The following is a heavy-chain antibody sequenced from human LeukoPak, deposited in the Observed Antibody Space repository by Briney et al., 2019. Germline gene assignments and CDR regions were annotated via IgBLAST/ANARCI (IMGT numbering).Heavy chain of an antibody. CDR3: ARSLVVVATGLDY. CDR1: GYTFTGYY. J-gene: IGHJ4*02. V-gene: IGHV1-2*02. Sequence: ASVKVSCKASGYTFTGYYMHWVRQAPGQGLEWMGWINPNSGGTNYAQKFQGRVTMTRGTSISTAYMELSRLRSDDTAVYYCARSLVVVATGLDYWGQGTLVTVSS. CDR2: INPNSGGT. D-gene: IGHD2-15*01.